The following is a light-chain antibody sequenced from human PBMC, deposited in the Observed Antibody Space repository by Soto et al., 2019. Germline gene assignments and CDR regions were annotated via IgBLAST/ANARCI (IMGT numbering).Light chain of an antibody. CDR1: SSDVGGYEF. V-gene: IGLV2-23*02. CDR3: YSYAGRSTVI. J-gene: IGLJ2*01. CDR2: EVS. Sequence: QSALTQPASVSGSPGQSITISCTGTSSDVGGYEFVSWYQQHPGKAPKLMIYEVSNRPSGVSNRFSASKSGNTASLAISGLQAEDEADYHCYSYAGRSTVICGGGTKLTVL.